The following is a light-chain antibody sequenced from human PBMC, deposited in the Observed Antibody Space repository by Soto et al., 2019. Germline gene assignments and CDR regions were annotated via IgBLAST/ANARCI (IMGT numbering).Light chain of an antibody. Sequence: DIQMTQSPSSLSASVGDRVAITCRATQGISNYLAWYQQKPGKVPKLLIYAASTLQSGVPSRFSGSGSGTDFTLTISSLQPEDVATYYCQQYDSALGTFGRGAKVEIK. CDR1: QGISNY. V-gene: IGKV1-27*01. CDR3: QQYDSALGT. CDR2: AAS. J-gene: IGKJ1*01.